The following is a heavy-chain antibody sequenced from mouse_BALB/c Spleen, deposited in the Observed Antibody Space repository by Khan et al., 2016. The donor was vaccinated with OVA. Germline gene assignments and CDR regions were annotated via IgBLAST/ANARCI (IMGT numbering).Heavy chain of an antibody. CDR2: ISYSGST. D-gene: IGHD1-2*01. Sequence: QLKESGPGLVKPSQPLSLTCPVTGYSITSGYGWNWIRQFPGNKREWMGYISYSGSTNYNPSLKSRISITRDTSKNQFFLQLNSVTTEDTATYYCARTARIKYWGQGTTLTVSS. CDR1: GYSITSGYG. CDR3: ARTARIKY. J-gene: IGHJ2*01. V-gene: IGHV3-2*02.